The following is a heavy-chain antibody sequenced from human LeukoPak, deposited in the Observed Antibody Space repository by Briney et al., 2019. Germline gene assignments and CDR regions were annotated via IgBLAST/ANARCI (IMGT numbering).Heavy chain of an antibody. J-gene: IGHJ3*01. CDR1: GFTFSTYS. Sequence: GGSLRLSCAASGFTFSTYSMNWVRQAPGKGLEWVSCIGRRARYIYYADSMKGRFTISRDNAKNSLYLEMNSLRDDDTAVYYCARALPGMAVAGNYGFDLWGQGTMVTVSS. CDR3: ARALPGMAVAGNYGFDL. V-gene: IGHV3-21*01. CDR2: IGRRARYI. D-gene: IGHD6-19*01.